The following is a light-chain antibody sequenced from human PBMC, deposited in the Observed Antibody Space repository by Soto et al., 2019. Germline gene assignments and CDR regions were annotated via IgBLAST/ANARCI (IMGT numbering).Light chain of an antibody. J-gene: IGLJ2*01. CDR2: EGS. CDR1: SSDVGSYNL. CDR3: CSYATSTTLV. Sequence: QSALTQPASVSGSPGQSITISCTGTSSDVGSYNLVSWYQQHPGKAPKLMIYEGSKWPSGVSNRFSGSKSGNTASLTISGLQAEDEADYHCCSYATSTTLVFGGGTKLTVL. V-gene: IGLV2-23*01.